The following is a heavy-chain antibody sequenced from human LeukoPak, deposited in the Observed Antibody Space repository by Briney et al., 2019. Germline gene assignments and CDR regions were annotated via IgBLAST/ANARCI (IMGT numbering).Heavy chain of an antibody. CDR1: GFIFTTYA. V-gene: IGHV3-23*01. CDR3: AIGPPYGGYSD. CDR2: ISGSGGRT. D-gene: IGHD5-12*01. J-gene: IGHJ4*02. Sequence: PGGSLRLSCAASGFIFTTYAMNWVRQAPGKGPEWVSSISGSGGRTFYADSLKGRFTISRDNSKNTLYLQMNSLRPEDTAVYYCAIGPPYGGYSDWGQGTLVTVSS.